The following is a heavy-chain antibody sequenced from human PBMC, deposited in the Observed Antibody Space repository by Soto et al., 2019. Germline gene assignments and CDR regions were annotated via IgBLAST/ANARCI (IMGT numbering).Heavy chain of an antibody. J-gene: IGHJ6*03. Sequence: WGSLRLSCAASGSTFSSYWMSWVRQAPGKGLEWVANIKQDGSEKYYVDSVKGRFTISRDNAKNSLYLQMNSLRAEDTAVYYCARDIRGRDYYYYYYMDVWGKGTTVTVSS. V-gene: IGHV3-7*01. CDR1: GSTFSSYW. D-gene: IGHD1-26*01. CDR2: IKQDGSEK. CDR3: ARDIRGRDYYYYYYMDV.